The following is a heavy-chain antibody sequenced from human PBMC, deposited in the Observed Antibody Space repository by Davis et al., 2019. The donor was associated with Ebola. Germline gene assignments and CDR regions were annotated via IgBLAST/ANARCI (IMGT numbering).Heavy chain of an antibody. Sequence: MPSETLCLTCTVSGGSISSSSYYWGWIRQPPGKGLEWIGSIYYSGSTYYNPSLKSRVTISVDTSKNQFSLKLSSVTAADTAVYYCARHITIFGVVIIMGYFDYWGQGTLVTVSS. D-gene: IGHD3-3*01. V-gene: IGHV4-39*01. CDR1: GGSISSSSYY. CDR2: IYYSGST. CDR3: ARHITIFGVVIIMGYFDY. J-gene: IGHJ4*02.